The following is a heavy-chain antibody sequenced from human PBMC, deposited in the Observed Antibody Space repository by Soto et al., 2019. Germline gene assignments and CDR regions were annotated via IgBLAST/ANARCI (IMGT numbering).Heavy chain of an antibody. CDR1: GFTFSSYG. CDR2: IWYDGSNK. Sequence: PGGSLRISCAASGFTFSSYGMHWVLQAPGKGLEWVAVIWYDGSNKYYADSVKSRFTISRDNSKNTLYLQMNSLRAEDTAVYYCAREPDSSGNEYAFDIWGQGTMVTVSS. J-gene: IGHJ3*02. V-gene: IGHV3-33*01. CDR3: AREPDSSGNEYAFDI. D-gene: IGHD3-22*01.